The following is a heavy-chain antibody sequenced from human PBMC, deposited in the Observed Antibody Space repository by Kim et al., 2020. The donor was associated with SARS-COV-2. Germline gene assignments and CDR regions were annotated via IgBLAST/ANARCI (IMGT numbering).Heavy chain of an antibody. J-gene: IGHJ3*02. Sequence: SETLSLTCTVSGGSISSGGYYWSWIRQHPGKGLEWFGYIYYSGSTYYNPSLKSRVTIPVDTSKNQFSLKLSSVTAADTAVSDCARSMGGITIFVVVTLSAFDNWGQGTMVTVSS. D-gene: IGHD3-3*01. V-gene: IGHV4-31*03. CDR1: GGSISSGGYY. CDR3: ARSMGGITIFVVVTLSAFDN. CDR2: IYYSGST.